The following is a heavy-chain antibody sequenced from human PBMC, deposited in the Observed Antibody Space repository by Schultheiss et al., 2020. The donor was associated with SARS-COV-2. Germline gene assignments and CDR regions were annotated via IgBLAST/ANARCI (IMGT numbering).Heavy chain of an antibody. D-gene: IGHD6-19*01. V-gene: IGHV4-4*08. Sequence: SETLSLTCTVSGGSISSYYWSWIRQPPGKGLEWIGRIYTSGSTNYNPSLKSRVTISVDTSKNQFSLKLSSVTAADTAVYYCASGAVAATGDFDYWGQGTLVTVSS. CDR2: IYTSGST. J-gene: IGHJ4*02. CDR3: ASGAVAATGDFDY. CDR1: GGSISSYY.